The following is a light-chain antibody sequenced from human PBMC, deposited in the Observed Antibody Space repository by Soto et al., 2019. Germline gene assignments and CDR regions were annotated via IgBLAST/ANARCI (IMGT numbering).Light chain of an antibody. J-gene: IGKJ1*01. CDR1: QSVSSAY. Sequence: ETVLTQSPGILSSSPGERATLSCRASQSVSSAYLAWYQQKPGQAPRLLIYGASSRATGIPDRFSGSGSGTDFTLTISRLEPEDFAVYYCQQYATSRWTFGQGTKVEIK. CDR3: QQYATSRWT. V-gene: IGKV3-20*01. CDR2: GAS.